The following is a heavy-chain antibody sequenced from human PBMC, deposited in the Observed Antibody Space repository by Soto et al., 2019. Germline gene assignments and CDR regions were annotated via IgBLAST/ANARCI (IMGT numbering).Heavy chain of an antibody. CDR2: IWYDGSNK. V-gene: IGHV3-33*01. CDR3: ARCPQGYYYYYGMDV. CDR1: GFTFSSYG. J-gene: IGHJ6*02. Sequence: QVQLVESGGGVVQPGRSLRLSCAASGFTFSSYGMHWVRQAPGKGLEWVAVIWYDGSNKYYADSVKGRFTISRDNSKNTLYLQMNSLRAEDTVVYYCARCPQGYYYYYGMDVWGQGTTVTVSS.